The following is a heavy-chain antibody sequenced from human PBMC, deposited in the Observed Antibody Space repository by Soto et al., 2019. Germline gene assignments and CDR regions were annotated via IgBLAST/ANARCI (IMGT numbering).Heavy chain of an antibody. Sequence: QGQLVQSGVEVKKPGASVKVSCTASGNTFTTFGVTWVRQAPGQGREWMGWISPYTDDPSYAQKFHGRVTMTIDTSTSTAYLDLRRLTSDDTAVYYCARVIPGPEAWFHPWGQGTLVTVSS. CDR1: GNTFTTFG. CDR3: ARVIPGPEAWFHP. J-gene: IGHJ5*02. V-gene: IGHV1-18*01. D-gene: IGHD2-2*01. CDR2: ISPYTDDP.